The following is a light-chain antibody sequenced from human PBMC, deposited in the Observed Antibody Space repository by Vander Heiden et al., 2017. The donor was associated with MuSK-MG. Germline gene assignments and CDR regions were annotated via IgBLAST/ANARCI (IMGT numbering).Light chain of an antibody. V-gene: IGKV1-5*03. CDR2: KAS. CDR3: QQYNVYPFT. Sequence: DIQMTQSPSTLSASVGDRVTITCRASQSFSNWLAWYQQKPGKAPKLLIYKASKLESGGPSRFSGSGSGTEFTLTISSLQPDDFATYYCQQYNVYPFTFGGGTKVEIK. J-gene: IGKJ4*01. CDR1: QSFSNW.